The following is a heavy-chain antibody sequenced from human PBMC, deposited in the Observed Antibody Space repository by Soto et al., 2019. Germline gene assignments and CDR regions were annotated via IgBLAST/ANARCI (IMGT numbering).Heavy chain of an antibody. CDR3: PKLYTAGTETCLGGFDY. CDR1: GFTFRTYG. V-gene: IGHV3-30*18. CDR2: ISYDGTKT. J-gene: IGHJ4*02. Sequence: SLRLSCAASGFTFRTYGMHWVRQAPGKGLEWVALISYDGTKTYYADSVKGRFTISRDNSKDTLFLHMNSLRADDTAVHYCPKLYTAGTETCLGGFDYWGQGTLVTVSS. D-gene: IGHD3-16*01.